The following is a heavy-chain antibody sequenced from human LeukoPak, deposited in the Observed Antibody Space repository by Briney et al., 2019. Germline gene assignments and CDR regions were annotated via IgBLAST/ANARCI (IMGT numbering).Heavy chain of an antibody. CDR1: GFTFTTHD. J-gene: IGHJ4*02. CDR3: ARGLGSYDTTWYPPLRY. CDR2: MNPGSGDT. D-gene: IGHD3-22*01. V-gene: IGHV1-8*01. Sequence: ASVKASCKTSGFTFTTHDINWVRQATGKGLEWMGWMNPGSGDTGYEQRFQGRVTMTRDTSINTAYMELTSLTSEDAAVYYCARGLGSYDTTWYPPLRYWGQGTLVTVSS.